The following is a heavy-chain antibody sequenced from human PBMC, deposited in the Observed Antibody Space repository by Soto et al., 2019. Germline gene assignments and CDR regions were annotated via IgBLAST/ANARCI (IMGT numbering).Heavy chain of an antibody. D-gene: IGHD3-10*01. CDR1: GYTFTGYY. CDR2: INPNSGGT. J-gene: IGHJ6*02. CDR3: ARDSPRHYYGSGSYYSYGMDV. Sequence: ASVKVSCKASGYTFTGYYMHWVRQAPGQGLEWMGWINPNSGGTNYAQKFQGWVTMTRDTSISTAYMELSRLRSDDTAVYYCARDSPRHYYGSGSYYSYGMDVWGQGTTVTVSS. V-gene: IGHV1-2*04.